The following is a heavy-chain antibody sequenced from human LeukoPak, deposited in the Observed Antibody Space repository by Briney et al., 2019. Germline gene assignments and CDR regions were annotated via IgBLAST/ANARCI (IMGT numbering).Heavy chain of an antibody. J-gene: IGHJ5*02. CDR3: ARDHCTTGACRYFHL. D-gene: IGHD2-8*01. CDR1: GFTFSSYS. V-gene: IGHV3-48*02. CDR2: ISSTSGTI. Sequence: GGSLRLSCAASGFTFSSYSMYWVRQAPGKGLEWVSWISSTSGTIHYADSVKGRFSTSRDNARNSLSLQMNSLRDEDTAVYYCARDHCTTGACRYFHLWGQGTLVTVSS.